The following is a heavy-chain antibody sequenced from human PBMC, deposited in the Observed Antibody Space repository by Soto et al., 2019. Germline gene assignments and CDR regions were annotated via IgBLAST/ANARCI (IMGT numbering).Heavy chain of an antibody. CDR3: ARGLRAPAKYYYDSSGYHPTDPYYCDY. Sequence: SDTLSLTSALYGRYFSGYYWTCFRLPPVKGLGWIGQINHEGRTNYNPSLMSRVTISVDTRKNQFSLKLSSVTAADTAVYYCARGLRAPAKYYYDSSGYHPTDPYYCDYWGQGTLFTVS. V-gene: IGHV4-34*01. J-gene: IGHJ4*02. D-gene: IGHD3-22*01. CDR1: GRYFSGYY. CDR2: INHEGRT.